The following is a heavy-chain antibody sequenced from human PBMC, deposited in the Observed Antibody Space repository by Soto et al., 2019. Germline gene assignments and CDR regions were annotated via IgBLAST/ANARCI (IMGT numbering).Heavy chain of an antibody. CDR2: INHSGST. CDR1: GGSFSGYY. D-gene: IGHD2-8*01. Sequence: SETLSLTCAVYGGSFSGYYWSWIRQPPGKGLEWIGEINHSGSTNYNPSLKSRLTLSVDMSKNQFSLNLSSVTAADTAVYYCARVGFRDFVLPAGMHGWGQGTSAT. CDR3: ARVGFRDFVLPAGMHG. V-gene: IGHV4-34*01. J-gene: IGHJ6*02.